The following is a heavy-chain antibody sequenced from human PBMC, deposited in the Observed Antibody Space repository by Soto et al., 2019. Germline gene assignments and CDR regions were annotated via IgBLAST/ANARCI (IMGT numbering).Heavy chain of an antibody. D-gene: IGHD3-3*01. CDR1: GHNFTSYY. V-gene: IGHV1-46*03. CDR2: IDPSGGST. J-gene: IGHJ4*02. CDR3: ARDLTGGPTYYDFWSGYSPVDY. Sequence: ASVKVSCKASGHNFTSYYMHWVRQAPGQGLEWMGIIDPSGGSTSYAQKFQGRVSMTRDTSTSTVYMDLSSLRSEDTAVYYCARDLTGGPTYYDFWSGYSPVDYWGLGTLVTVSS.